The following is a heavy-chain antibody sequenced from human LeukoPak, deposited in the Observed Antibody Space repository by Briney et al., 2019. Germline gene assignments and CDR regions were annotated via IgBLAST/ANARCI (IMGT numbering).Heavy chain of an antibody. D-gene: IGHD2-21*02. V-gene: IGHV3-15*01. J-gene: IGHJ5*02. CDR1: GFTFSNAW. CDR2: IKSKPDGGTT. Sequence: GGSLRLSCAASGFTFSNAWMSWVRQAPGKGLEWVGHIKSKPDGGTTDYAAPVEGRFTISRDDSKNTLYLQMNTLKTEDTAVYYCSTEGLAYCDGDCYSWGQGTLVTVSS. CDR3: STEGLAYCDGDCYS.